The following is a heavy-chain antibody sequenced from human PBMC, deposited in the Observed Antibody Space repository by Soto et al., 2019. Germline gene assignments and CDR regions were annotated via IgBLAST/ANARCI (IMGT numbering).Heavy chain of an antibody. CDR3: VRSKGGYSYGTPFDY. D-gene: IGHD5-18*01. J-gene: IGHJ4*02. CDR2: ISWNSGNI. Sequence: EVQLEESGGALVQPGRSLRLSCAASGFTFDDYAMYWVRPVLGKGLEWVSRISWNSGNIGYADSVKGRFTTSRDNAENSIYLQMNSLRPEDTALYYCVRSKGGYSYGTPFDYWGQGNLVTVSS. V-gene: IGHV3-9*01. CDR1: GFTFDDYA.